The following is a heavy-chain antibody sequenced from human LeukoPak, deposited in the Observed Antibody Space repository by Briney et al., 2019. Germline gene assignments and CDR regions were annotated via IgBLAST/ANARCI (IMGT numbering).Heavy chain of an antibody. CDR2: INPNSGGT. Sequence: ASVKVSCKASGYTFTSYYMHWVRQAPGQGLEWMGWINPNSGGTNYAQKFQGRVTMTRDTSISTAYMELSRLRSDDTAVYYCARVKPSSPALDYWGQGTLVTVSS. V-gene: IGHV1-2*02. J-gene: IGHJ4*02. CDR3: ARVKPSSPALDY. CDR1: GYTFTSYY. D-gene: IGHD6-19*01.